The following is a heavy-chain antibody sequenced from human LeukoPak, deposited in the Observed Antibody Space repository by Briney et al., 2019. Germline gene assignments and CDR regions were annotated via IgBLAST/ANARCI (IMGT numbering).Heavy chain of an antibody. Sequence: SETLSLTCTVSGGSISSYYWSWIRQPPGKGLEWIGYIYYSGSTNYNPSLKSRVTISVDTSKNQFSLKLSSVTAADTAVYYCARECSGGSCYVSWGQGTLVTVSS. CDR2: IYYSGST. CDR3: ARECSGGSCYVS. J-gene: IGHJ5*02. CDR1: GGSISSYY. D-gene: IGHD2-15*01. V-gene: IGHV4-59*12.